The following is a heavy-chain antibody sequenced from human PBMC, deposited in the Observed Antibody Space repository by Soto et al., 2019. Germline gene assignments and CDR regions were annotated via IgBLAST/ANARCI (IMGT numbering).Heavy chain of an antibody. CDR3: ARATIFCYYMDV. CDR1: GFTFSSYA. Sequence: GGSLRLSCAASGFTFSSYAMHWVRQAPGKGLEWVAVISYDGSNKYYADSVKGRFTISRDNSKNTLYLQMNSLRAEDTAVYYCARATIFCYYMDVWGKGTTVTVSS. CDR2: ISYDGSNK. D-gene: IGHD3-3*01. J-gene: IGHJ6*03. V-gene: IGHV3-30*04.